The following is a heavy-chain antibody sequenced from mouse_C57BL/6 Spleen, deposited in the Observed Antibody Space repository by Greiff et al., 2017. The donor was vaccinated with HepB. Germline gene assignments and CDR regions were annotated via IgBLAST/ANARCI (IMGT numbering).Heavy chain of an antibody. J-gene: IGHJ1*03. CDR2: INYDGSST. CDR1: GFTFSDYY. V-gene: IGHV5-16*01. D-gene: IGHD2-3*01. CDR3: ARDGYYEYFDV. Sequence: EVKLMESAGGLVQPGSSMKLSCTASGFTFSDYYMAWVRQVPEKGLEWVANINYDGSSTYYLDSLKSRFIISRDNAKNILYLQMSSLKSEDTATYYCARDGYYEYFDVWGTVTTVTVSS.